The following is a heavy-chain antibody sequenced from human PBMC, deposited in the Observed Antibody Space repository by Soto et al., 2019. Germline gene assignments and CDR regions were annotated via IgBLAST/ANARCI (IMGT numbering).Heavy chain of an antibody. J-gene: IGHJ6*02. D-gene: IGHD4-17*01. CDR2: IHDSGTT. CDR3: ARLAHDYAYYYGMDV. Sequence: QVRLQESGPGLVKPSQTLTLTCTVSGGSISSGGYYWTWIRQHPGKGLEWIDYIHDSGTTNYNPSSKSRVTMSRDTSKNQFSLKLTSVTAADTAVYYCARLAHDYAYYYGMDVWGQGTTVTVSS. V-gene: IGHV4-31*03. CDR1: GGSISSGGYY.